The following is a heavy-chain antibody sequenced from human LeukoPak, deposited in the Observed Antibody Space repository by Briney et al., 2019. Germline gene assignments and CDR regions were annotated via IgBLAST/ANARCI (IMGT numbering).Heavy chain of an antibody. V-gene: IGHV1-69*13. CDR3: AKAQGHSSGGGGWDY. CDR2: IIPIFGTA. J-gene: IGHJ4*02. CDR1: GGTFSSYA. D-gene: IGHD6-19*01. Sequence: SVKVSCKASGGTFSSYAISWVRQAPGQGLEWMGGIIPIFGTANYAQKFQGRVTITADESTSTAYMELSSLRAEDMALYYCAKAQGHSSGGGGWDYWGQGTLVTVSS.